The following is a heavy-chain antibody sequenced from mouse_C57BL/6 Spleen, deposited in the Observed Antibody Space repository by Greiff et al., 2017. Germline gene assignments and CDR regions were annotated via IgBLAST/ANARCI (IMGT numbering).Heavy chain of an antibody. Sequence: QVQLQQSGAELVKPGASVKISCKASGYAFSSYWLNWVKQRPGQGLEWIGQLYPGDGDTNYNGKFKGKATLTADKSSSPAYMQLSSLTSEDSAVYFCATNWDDYAMDYWGQGTSVTVSS. J-gene: IGHJ4*01. D-gene: IGHD4-1*02. CDR2: LYPGDGDT. CDR1: GYAFSSYW. V-gene: IGHV1-80*01. CDR3: ATNWDDYAMDY.